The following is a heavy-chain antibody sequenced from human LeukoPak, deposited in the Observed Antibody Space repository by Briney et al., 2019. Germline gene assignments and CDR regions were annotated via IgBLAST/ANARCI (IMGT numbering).Heavy chain of an antibody. Sequence: ASVKVSCKASGGTFSSYAISWVRQAPGQGLEWMGGIIPIFGTANYAQKFQGRVTITADESTSTAYMELSSLRSEDTAVYYCARDYGSYYYDSSGYEDAFDIWGQGTMVTVSS. CDR3: ARDYGSYYYDSSGYEDAFDI. D-gene: IGHD3-22*01. J-gene: IGHJ3*02. V-gene: IGHV1-69*13. CDR1: GGTFSSYA. CDR2: IIPIFGTA.